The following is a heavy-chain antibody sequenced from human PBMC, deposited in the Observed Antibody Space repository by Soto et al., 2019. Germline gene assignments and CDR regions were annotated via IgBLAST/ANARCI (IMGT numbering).Heavy chain of an antibody. Sequence: QVQLVQSGAEVKKPGSSVKVSCKASGGTFSSYTISWVRQAPGQGLEWMGRIIPILGIAKYAQKVQGRVTITADKSTGTAYMEVSSLGSEDTAVYYCARYQTGARNWFGPWGQGNLVTVSS. J-gene: IGHJ5*02. CDR1: GGTFSSYT. CDR2: IIPILGIA. D-gene: IGHD2-2*01. V-gene: IGHV1-69*02. CDR3: ARYQTGARNWFGP.